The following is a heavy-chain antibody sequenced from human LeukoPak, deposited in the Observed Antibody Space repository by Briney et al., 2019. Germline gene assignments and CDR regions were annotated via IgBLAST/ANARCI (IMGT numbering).Heavy chain of an antibody. CDR3: ARGHYGSGSLMGYYGMDV. CDR1: GYTFTSYG. J-gene: IGHJ6*02. V-gene: IGHV1-18*01. D-gene: IGHD3-10*01. CDR2: ISAYNGNT. Sequence: ASVKVSCKASGYTFTSYGISWVRQAPGQGLEWMGWISAYNGNTNYAQKLQGRVTMTTDTSTSTAYMELRSLRSDDTAVYYCARGHYGSGSLMGYYGMDVWGQGTTVTVSS.